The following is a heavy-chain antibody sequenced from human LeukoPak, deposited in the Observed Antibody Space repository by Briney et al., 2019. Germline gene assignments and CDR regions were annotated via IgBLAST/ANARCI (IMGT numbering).Heavy chain of an antibody. V-gene: IGHV1-2*02. Sequence: ASVKVSCKASGYTFTGYYIHWVRQAPGQGLEWMGWINPNSGGTNYAQKFQGRVTMTRDTSISTAYMELSRLRSDDTAVYYCARDFLNYFGYWGQGTLVTVSS. CDR3: ARDFLNYFGY. CDR1: GYTFTGYY. D-gene: IGHD2/OR15-2a*01. J-gene: IGHJ4*02. CDR2: INPNSGGT.